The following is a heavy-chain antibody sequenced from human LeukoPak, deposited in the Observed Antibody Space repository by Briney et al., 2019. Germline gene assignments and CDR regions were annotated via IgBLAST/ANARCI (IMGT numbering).Heavy chain of an antibody. V-gene: IGHV3-23*01. D-gene: IGHD3-10*01. CDR1: GFTFSSYA. J-gene: IGHJ4*02. CDR2: ISGSGGST. CDR3: ARASGPFDY. Sequence: PGGSLRLSCAASGFTFSSYAMSWVRQAPGKGLEWVSAISGSGGSTYYADSVKGRFTISRDNSKNTLYLQMNSLRVEDTAVYSCARASGPFDYWGQGTLVTVSS.